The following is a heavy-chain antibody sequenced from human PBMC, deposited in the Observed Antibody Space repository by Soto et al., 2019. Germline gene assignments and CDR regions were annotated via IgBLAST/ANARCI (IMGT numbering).Heavy chain of an antibody. V-gene: IGHV3-30-3*01. CDR1: GFTFSSYA. D-gene: IGHD6-13*01. CDR2: ISYDGSNK. J-gene: IGHJ6*02. CDR3: ARERVSSSWLYYYGMDV. Sequence: QVQLVESGGGVVQPGRSLRLSCAASGFTFSSYAMHWVRQAPGKGLEWVAVISYDGSNKYYADSVKGRFTISRDNSKNTLYLQMNSLRAEDTAVYYCARERVSSSWLYYYGMDVWGQGTTVTVSS.